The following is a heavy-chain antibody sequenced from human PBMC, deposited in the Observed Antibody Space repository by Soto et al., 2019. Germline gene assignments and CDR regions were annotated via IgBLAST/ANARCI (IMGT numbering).Heavy chain of an antibody. D-gene: IGHD2-2*01. CDR2: ISHDGINK. J-gene: IGHJ4*02. V-gene: IGHV3-30-3*01. CDR3: GRCTSTSCHLGSDY. CDR1: GFTFRSYA. Sequence: QVLLVDSGGGVVQPGRSLRLSCAAYGFTFRSYATNCVRQAPGKGLAWVALISHDGINKYYADSVRGRFTISRDSSTNTLYGQMNSLRAADTAVYYCGRCTSTSCHLGSDYWGQGTLVTVS.